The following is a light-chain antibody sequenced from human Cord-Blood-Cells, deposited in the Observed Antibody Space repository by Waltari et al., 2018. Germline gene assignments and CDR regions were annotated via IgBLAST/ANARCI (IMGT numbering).Light chain of an antibody. V-gene: IGLV2-14*01. CDR2: VVS. J-gene: IGLJ1*01. CDR1: SSDVGGYNY. CDR3: SSYTSSSTYV. Sequence: QSALTQPASVSGSPGQSITISCTGTSSDVGGYNYVSWYQQHPGKAPKLMIYVVSNRPSGVANRFSGSKSGNMASLTISGLQAEDEADYYCSSYTSSSTYVFGTGTKVTVL.